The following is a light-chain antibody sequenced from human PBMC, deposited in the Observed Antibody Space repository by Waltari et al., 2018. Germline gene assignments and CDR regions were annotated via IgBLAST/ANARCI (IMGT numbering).Light chain of an antibody. CDR3: GQGAHLPT. Sequence: DVVMTQSPLSLPITPGQPASISCRSSQSLVHSNGNTYLSWYQQKQGQPPRLLIYQVSNRYSGVPDRFSGSGAGTDFTLKISRVEAEDVGVYYCGQGAHLPTFGQGTKVEIK. CDR1: QSLVHSNGNTY. J-gene: IGKJ1*01. CDR2: QVS. V-gene: IGKV2-30*02.